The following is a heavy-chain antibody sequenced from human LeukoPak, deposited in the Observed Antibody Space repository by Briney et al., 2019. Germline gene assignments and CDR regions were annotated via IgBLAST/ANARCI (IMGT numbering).Heavy chain of an antibody. CDR1: GYTFTSYG. CDR3: PRHSLGGSGILGMDV. V-gene: IGHV1-18*01. J-gene: IGHJ6*02. CDR2: ISAYNGNT. Sequence: ASVKVSCKASGYTFTSYGISWVRQAPGQGLEWMGWISAYNGNTNYAQKLQCRVTMTTDTSTNTAYMQLRSLRSDDTAVYYCPRHSLGGSGILGMDVWGQGTTVTVSS. D-gene: IGHD3-10*01.